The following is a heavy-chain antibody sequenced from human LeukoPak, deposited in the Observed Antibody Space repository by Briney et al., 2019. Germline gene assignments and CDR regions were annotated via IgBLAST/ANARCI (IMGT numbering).Heavy chain of an antibody. D-gene: IGHD1-26*01. V-gene: IGHV4-59*01. CDR3: ARWLPLSVGYYFDY. J-gene: IGHJ4*02. CDR1: GGSISSYY. CDR2: IYYSGST. Sequence: SETLSLTCTVSGGSISSYYWSWIRQPPGKGLEWVGYIYYSGSTNYNPSLKSRVTISVDTSKNQFSLKLSSVTAADTAVYYCARWLPLSVGYYFDYWGQGTLVTVSS.